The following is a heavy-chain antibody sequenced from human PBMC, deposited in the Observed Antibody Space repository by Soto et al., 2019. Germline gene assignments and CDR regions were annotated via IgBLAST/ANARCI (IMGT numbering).Heavy chain of an antibody. CDR1: GGSISSYY. CDR3: ARTQAARYCSGGSCYGYFDY. V-gene: IGHV4-59*01. J-gene: IGHJ4*02. D-gene: IGHD2-15*01. Sequence: SETLSLTCTVAGGSISSYYWSWIRQPTGKGLEWIGYIYYSGSTNYNPSLKSRVTISVDTSKNQFSLKLSSVTAADTAVYYCARTQAARYCSGGSCYGYFDYWGQGTLVTVSS. CDR2: IYYSGST.